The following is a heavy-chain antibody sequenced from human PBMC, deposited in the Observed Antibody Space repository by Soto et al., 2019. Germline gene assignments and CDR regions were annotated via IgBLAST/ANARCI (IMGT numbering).Heavy chain of an antibody. D-gene: IGHD2-2*02. Sequence: GGSLRLSCAASGFTFSNYWMSWVRQAPGKGLEWVANIKQDGSEKYYVDSVEGRFTLSRDNAKNSLHLQMNSLRAEDTAIYFCARVAYTHGWIFDYCGKGPLVTVSS. CDR2: IKQDGSEK. V-gene: IGHV3-7*04. CDR1: GFTFSNYW. J-gene: IGHJ4*01. CDR3: ARVAYTHGWIFDY.